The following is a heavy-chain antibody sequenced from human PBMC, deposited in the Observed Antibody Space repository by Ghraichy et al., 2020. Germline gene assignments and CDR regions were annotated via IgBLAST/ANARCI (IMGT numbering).Heavy chain of an antibody. V-gene: IGHV4-39*07. CDR3: ASLIAASDHWYFHL. Sequence: SETLSLTCTVSGGSISNSYYYWGWIRQPPGKGLEWIGNIFYSGTTYYNPSRRGRVAVSVDTSQNQFSLKLSSVTAADTAVYYCASLIAASDHWYFHLWGRGPLVTVSS. D-gene: IGHD6-6*01. CDR2: IFYSGTT. J-gene: IGHJ2*01. CDR1: GGSISNSYYY.